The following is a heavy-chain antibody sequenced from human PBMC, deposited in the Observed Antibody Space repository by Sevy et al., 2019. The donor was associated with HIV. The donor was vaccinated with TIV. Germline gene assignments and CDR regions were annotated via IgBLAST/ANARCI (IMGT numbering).Heavy chain of an antibody. CDR2: IRSKAYGGTT. J-gene: IGHJ4*02. Sequence: GGSLRLSCTASGFTFGDYAMSWFRQAPGKGLEWVGFIRSKAYGGTTEYAASVKGRFTISRDDSKSIAYLQMNSLKTEDTAVYYCTRGPHGYSYGYHYFDYWGQGTLVTVSS. V-gene: IGHV3-49*03. CDR1: GFTFGDYA. D-gene: IGHD5-18*01. CDR3: TRGPHGYSYGYHYFDY.